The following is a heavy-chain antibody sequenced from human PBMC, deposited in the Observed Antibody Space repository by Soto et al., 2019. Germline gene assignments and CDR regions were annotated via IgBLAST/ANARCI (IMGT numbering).Heavy chain of an antibody. CDR3: ARDQGRVVPAAMGPRGWFDP. D-gene: IGHD2-2*01. Sequence: QVQLVQSGAEVKKPGASVKVSCKASGYTFTGYYMHWVRQAPGQGLEWMGWINPNSGGTNYAQKFQGWVTMTRDTSISTAYMELGRLRADDTAVYYCARDQGRVVPAAMGPRGWFDPWGQGTLVTVSS. V-gene: IGHV1-2*04. CDR1: GYTFTGYY. J-gene: IGHJ5*02. CDR2: INPNSGGT.